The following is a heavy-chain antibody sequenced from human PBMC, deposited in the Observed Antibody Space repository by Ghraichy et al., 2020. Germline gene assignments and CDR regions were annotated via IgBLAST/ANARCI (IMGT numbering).Heavy chain of an antibody. D-gene: IGHD5-12*01. Sequence: GGSLRLSCAASGFTFSSYGMHWVRQAPGKGLEWVAVIWYDGSNKYYADSVKGRFTISRDNSKNTLYLQMNSLRAEDTAVYYCARGGSRTNSGYDSSPFPYYYYGMDVWGQGTTVTVSS. CDR3: ARGGSRTNSGYDSSPFPYYYYGMDV. J-gene: IGHJ6*02. CDR2: IWYDGSNK. CDR1: GFTFSSYG. V-gene: IGHV3-33*01.